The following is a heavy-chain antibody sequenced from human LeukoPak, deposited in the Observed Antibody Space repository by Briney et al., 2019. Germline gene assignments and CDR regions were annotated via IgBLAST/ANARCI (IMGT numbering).Heavy chain of an antibody. CDR2: IYYSGST. V-gene: IGHV4-59*01. J-gene: IGHJ5*02. CDR3: ARDSGYCSSTSCRKYNWFDP. CDR1: GGSISSYY. D-gene: IGHD2-2*01. Sequence: SETLSLTCTVSGGSISSYYWSWIRQPPGKGLEWIGYIYYSGSTNYNPSLKSRVTISVDTSKNQFSLKLSSVTAADTAVYYCARDSGYCSSTSCRKYNWFDPWGQGTLVTVPS.